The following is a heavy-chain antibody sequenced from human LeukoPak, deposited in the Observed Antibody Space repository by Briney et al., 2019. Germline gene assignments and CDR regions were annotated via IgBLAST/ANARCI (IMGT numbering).Heavy chain of an antibody. CDR2: ISSSSSTI. Sequence: GGSLRLSCAASGFTFSSYSMNWVRQAPGKGLEWVSYISSSSSTIYYADPVKGRFTISRDNAKNSLYLQMNSLRAEDTAVYYCARDGLGYCSSTSCRPFDYWGQGTLVTVSS. CDR1: GFTFSSYS. V-gene: IGHV3-48*01. D-gene: IGHD2-2*01. J-gene: IGHJ4*02. CDR3: ARDGLGYCSSTSCRPFDY.